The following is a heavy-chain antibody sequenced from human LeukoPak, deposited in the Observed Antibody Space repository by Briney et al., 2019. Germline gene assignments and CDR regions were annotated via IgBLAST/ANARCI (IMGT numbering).Heavy chain of an antibody. Sequence: PSETLSLTCTVSGGSISSSSYYWGWIRQPPGKGLEWIGSIYYSGSTYYNPSLKSRVTISVDTSKNQFSLKLSSVTAADTAVYYCARHTGGTTYDYWGQGSLVTVSS. CDR3: ARHTGGTTYDY. CDR1: GGSISSSSYY. D-gene: IGHD1-1*01. V-gene: IGHV4-39*01. CDR2: IYYSGST. J-gene: IGHJ4*02.